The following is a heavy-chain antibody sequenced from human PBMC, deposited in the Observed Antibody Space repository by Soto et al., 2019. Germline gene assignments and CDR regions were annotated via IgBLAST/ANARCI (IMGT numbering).Heavy chain of an antibody. Sequence: ASVKVSCKASGGTFSSYAISWVRQAPGQGLEWMGGIIPILGIANYAQKFQGRVTITADKSTSTAYMELSSLRSEDTDVYYCARDRATQEFDYWGQGTLVTVSS. J-gene: IGHJ4*02. D-gene: IGHD3-10*01. V-gene: IGHV1-69*10. CDR1: GGTFSSYA. CDR3: ARDRATQEFDY. CDR2: IIPILGIA.